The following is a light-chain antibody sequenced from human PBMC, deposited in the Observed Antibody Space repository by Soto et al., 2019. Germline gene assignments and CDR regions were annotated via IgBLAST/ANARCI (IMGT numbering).Light chain of an antibody. CDR2: GAS. CDR3: QHYGGSSWT. J-gene: IGKJ1*01. Sequence: EIVLTQSPGTLSLSPGERATLSCRASQSVTSNYLAWYQQKPGQAPRLLIFGASSRATGIPDKFSGSGSGTDFTLTISRLEPDDFAVYYCQHYGGSSWTFGQGTKVDI. V-gene: IGKV3-20*01. CDR1: QSVTSNY.